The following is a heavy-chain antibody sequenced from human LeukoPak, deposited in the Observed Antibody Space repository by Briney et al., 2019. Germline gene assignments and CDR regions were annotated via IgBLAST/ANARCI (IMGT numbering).Heavy chain of an antibody. CDR1: GFTSSSYA. CDR2: IKSKTDGGTT. CDR3: TTISVTMVRGVISQSTRYYYYYYMDV. J-gene: IGHJ6*03. D-gene: IGHD3-10*01. V-gene: IGHV3-15*01. Sequence: GGSLRLSCAASGFTSSSYAMSWVRQAPGKGLEWVGRIKSKTDGGTTDYAAPVKGRFTISRDDSKNTLYLQMNSLKTEDTAVYYCTTISVTMVRGVISQSTRYYYYYYMDVWGKGTTVTVSS.